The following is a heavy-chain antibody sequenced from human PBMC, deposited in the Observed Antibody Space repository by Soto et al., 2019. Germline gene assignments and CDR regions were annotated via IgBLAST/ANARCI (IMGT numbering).Heavy chain of an antibody. V-gene: IGHV5-10-1*01. J-gene: IGHJ6*02. CDR2: IDPSDSYT. CDR1: GYSFTSYW. Sequence: AGSLKTSCKGSGYSFTSYWISWVRQMPGKGLEWMGRIDPSDSYTNYSPSFQGHVTISADKSISTAYLQWSSLKASDTAMYYCARHKCSGGSCYSNYYYGMDVWGQGTTVTVSS. CDR3: ARHKCSGGSCYSNYYYGMDV. D-gene: IGHD2-15*01.